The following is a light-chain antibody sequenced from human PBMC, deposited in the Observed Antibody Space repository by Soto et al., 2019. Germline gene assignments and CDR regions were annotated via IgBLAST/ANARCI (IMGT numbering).Light chain of an antibody. V-gene: IGKV3-20*01. Sequence: VLTHSPVTLSLSQGERATLSYRASQSVSSSYLAWYQQKPGQAPRLLIYGASSRATGIPDRFSGSGSGTDFTLTINRLEPEDVAVYYCQQYGSSPRTFGQGTKVDIK. CDR3: QQYGSSPRT. J-gene: IGKJ1*01. CDR1: QSVSSSY. CDR2: GAS.